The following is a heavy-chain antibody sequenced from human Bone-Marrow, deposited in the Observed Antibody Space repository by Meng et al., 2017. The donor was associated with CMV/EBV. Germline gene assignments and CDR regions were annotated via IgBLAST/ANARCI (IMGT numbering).Heavy chain of an antibody. J-gene: IGHJ4*02. D-gene: IGHD1-26*01. CDR2: ISYSGIT. Sequence: SETLSLTCIVSGDSFTDRNYYWGWIRQPPGKGLEWVGSISYSGITYYSPSLKSRVTISVDTSKNQFSLKLSSVTAADTAVYYCARIVGATRDFDYWGQGTLVTVSS. V-gene: IGHV4-39*01. CDR3: ARIVGATRDFDY. CDR1: GDSFTDRNYY.